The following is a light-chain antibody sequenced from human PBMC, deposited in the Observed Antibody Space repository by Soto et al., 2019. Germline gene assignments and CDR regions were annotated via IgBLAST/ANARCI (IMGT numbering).Light chain of an antibody. CDR1: QSIGNW. CDR3: QQYNSYV. CDR2: KAS. Sequence: DVQMTQTPSSLSASVGDRVILTCRASQSIGNWLAWYQQKPGKAPKLLIYKASSLESGVPTRFSGSGSGTDFTLTISSLQPEDFATYHCQQYNSYVFGPGTKVDIK. V-gene: IGKV1-5*03. J-gene: IGKJ3*01.